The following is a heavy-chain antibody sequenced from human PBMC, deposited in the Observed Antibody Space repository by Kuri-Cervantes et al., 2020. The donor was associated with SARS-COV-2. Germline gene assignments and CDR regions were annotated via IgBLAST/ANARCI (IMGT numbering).Heavy chain of an antibody. Sequence: SVKVSCKASGGTFSSYAISWVRQAPGQGLEWMGGIIPIFGTANYAQKFQGRVTITADESTSTAYMELSSLRSEDTAVYYCARGLETVYDVDTAMMHYYGMDVWGQGTTVTVSS. V-gene: IGHV1-69*13. J-gene: IGHJ6*02. CDR3: ARGLETVYDVDTAMMHYYGMDV. D-gene: IGHD5-18*01. CDR1: GGTFSSYA. CDR2: IIPIFGTA.